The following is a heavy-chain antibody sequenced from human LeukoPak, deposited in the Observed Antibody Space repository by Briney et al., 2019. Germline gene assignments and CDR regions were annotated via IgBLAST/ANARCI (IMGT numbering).Heavy chain of an antibody. J-gene: IGHJ4*02. Sequence: PSETLSLTCAVYGGSFRGCYWSWMRQPPGRGVEGLGEINYSGRTNYNPSLQSRVTISVDTSKNQFSLRLSSVTAADTAVYYCARESRPYDILTGYLWGAFDYWSQGTLVTVSS. D-gene: IGHD3-9*01. CDR2: INYSGRT. CDR1: GGSFRGCY. CDR3: ARESRPYDILTGYLWGAFDY. V-gene: IGHV4-34*01.